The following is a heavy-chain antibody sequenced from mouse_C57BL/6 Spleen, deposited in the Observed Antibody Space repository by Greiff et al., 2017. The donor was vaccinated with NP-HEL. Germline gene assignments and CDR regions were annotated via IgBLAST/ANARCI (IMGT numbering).Heavy chain of an antibody. CDR2: ISSGGDYI. Sequence: DVRLVESGEGLVKPGGSLKLSCAASGFTFSSYAMSWVRQTPEKRLEWVAYISSGGDYIYYADTVKGRFTISRDNARNTLYLQMSSLKSEDTAMYYFTRDYYGSSYDWYFDVWGTGTTVTVSS. J-gene: IGHJ1*03. D-gene: IGHD1-1*01. CDR1: GFTFSSYA. CDR3: TRDYYGSSYDWYFDV. V-gene: IGHV5-9-1*02.